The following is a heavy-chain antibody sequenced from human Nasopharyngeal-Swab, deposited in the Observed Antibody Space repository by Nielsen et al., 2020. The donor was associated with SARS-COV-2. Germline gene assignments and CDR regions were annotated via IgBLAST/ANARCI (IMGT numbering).Heavy chain of an antibody. D-gene: IGHD6-19*01. J-gene: IGHJ6*02. Sequence: GGSLRLSCAASGFTFSSYAMHWVRQAPGKGLEWVAVISYDGSNKYYADSVKGRFTISRDNSKNTLYLQMNSLRAGDTAVYYCARDRGIAVAGNYYYYGMDVWGQGTTVTAP. V-gene: IGHV3-30-3*01. CDR2: ISYDGSNK. CDR3: ARDRGIAVAGNYYYYGMDV. CDR1: GFTFSSYA.